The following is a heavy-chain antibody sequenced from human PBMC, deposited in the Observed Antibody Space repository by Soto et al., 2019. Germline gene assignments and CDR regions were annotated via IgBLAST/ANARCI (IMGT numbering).Heavy chain of an antibody. CDR2: IYPGDSDT. CDR3: AASISYYGMDV. Sequence: GESLKISCKGSGYTFTNYWIGWVRQMPGKGLEWMGIIYPGDSDTKYNPSFQGQVTISADKSITTTYLRWTSLKASDTAIYYCAASISYYGMDVWGQGXTVTVSS. CDR1: GYTFTNYW. V-gene: IGHV5-51*01. J-gene: IGHJ6*02.